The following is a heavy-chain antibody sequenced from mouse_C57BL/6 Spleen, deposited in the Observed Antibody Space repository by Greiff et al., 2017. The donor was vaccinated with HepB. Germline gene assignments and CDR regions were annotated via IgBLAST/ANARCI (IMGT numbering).Heavy chain of an antibody. Sequence: VQLHQSGPVLVKPGASVKMSCKASGYTFTDYYMNWVKQSHGKSLEWIGVINPYNGGTSYNQKFKGKATLTVDKSSSTAYMELNSLTSEDSAVYYCAPYYYGSTGWFAYWGQGTLVTVSA. J-gene: IGHJ3*01. CDR2: INPYNGGT. CDR3: APYYYGSTGWFAY. D-gene: IGHD1-1*01. V-gene: IGHV1-19*01. CDR1: GYTFTDYY.